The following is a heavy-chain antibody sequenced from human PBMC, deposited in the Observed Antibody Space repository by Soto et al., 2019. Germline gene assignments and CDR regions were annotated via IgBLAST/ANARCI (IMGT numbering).Heavy chain of an antibody. J-gene: IGHJ4*02. CDR3: AHRPYGDCPIDS. V-gene: IGHV2-5*02. Sequence: QITLKESGPTLVKPTQTLTLTCTFSGFSLNTSGVGVGWLRQPPGKALEWLALIHWDEDKRHSPSLKGRLTSPKDISKNQLVLTTTNMDPVNTGTYYCAHRPYGDCPIDSWGQGTLVTVAS. D-gene: IGHD4-17*01. CDR2: IHWDEDK. CDR1: GFSLNTSGVG.